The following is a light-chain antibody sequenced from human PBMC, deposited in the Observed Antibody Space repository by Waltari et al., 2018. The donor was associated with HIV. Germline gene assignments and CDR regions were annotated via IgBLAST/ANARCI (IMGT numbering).Light chain of an antibody. J-gene: IGLJ3*02. CDR1: SSDVGGYNY. CDR2: EVS. Sequence: QSALTQPASVSGSPGQSIAISCTGASSDVGGYNYVSWYQQHSGKAPKLLLYEVSKRPSGVSNRFSGSKSGNTASLTISGLQAEDEADYYCSSYTTSSTVVFGGGTKLTVL. V-gene: IGLV2-14*01. CDR3: SSYTTSSTVV.